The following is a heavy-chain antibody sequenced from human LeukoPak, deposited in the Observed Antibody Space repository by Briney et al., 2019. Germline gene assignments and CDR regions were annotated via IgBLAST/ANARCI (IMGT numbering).Heavy chain of an antibody. J-gene: IGHJ3*01. CDR2: IRVGSVNT. Sequence: GGSLRLSCAASGFTFSDYGLTWVRQAPGKSLEWVSSIRVGSVNTYYADSVKGRFTITRDNPGNTLFLRMNSLRVEDTAVYYCVRAPSGLIKGSYDAWGQGTMVTVSS. CDR3: VRAPSGLIKGSYDA. V-gene: IGHV3-23*01. D-gene: IGHD3-10*01. CDR1: GFTFSDYG.